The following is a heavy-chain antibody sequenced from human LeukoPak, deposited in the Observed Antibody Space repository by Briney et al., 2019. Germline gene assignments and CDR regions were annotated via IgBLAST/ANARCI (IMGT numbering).Heavy chain of an antibody. CDR1: GFTFSPLG. J-gene: IGHJ4*02. V-gene: IGHV3-48*02. CDR2: ISSGTSTT. D-gene: IGHD3-10*01. Sequence: GGSLRLSCAASGFTFSPLGMNWVRQAPGRGLEWVSYISSGTSTTYYADSVKGRFTISRDNAKNSLYLQMNSLRDEDTAVYYCARGRGLTLSYHYFDFWGQGSQVTVSS. CDR3: ARGRGLTLSYHYFDF.